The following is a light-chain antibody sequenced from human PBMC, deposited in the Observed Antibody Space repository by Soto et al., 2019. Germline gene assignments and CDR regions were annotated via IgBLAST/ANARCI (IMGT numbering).Light chain of an antibody. CDR2: VAS. J-gene: IGKJ5*01. CDR3: QQSYGNPIT. Sequence: IQMTQSPSSLSASVGDRVTITCRASQGIRNDLDWYQQKPGKAPKVLIYVASSLQSEVPSRFSGSGSGTDFTLTITSLQPEDFETYYCQQSYGNPITFGQGTRLEIK. V-gene: IGKV1-39*01. CDR1: QGIRND.